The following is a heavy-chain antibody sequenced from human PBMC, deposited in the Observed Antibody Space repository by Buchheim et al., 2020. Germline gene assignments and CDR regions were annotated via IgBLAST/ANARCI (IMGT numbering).Heavy chain of an antibody. Sequence: QLQLQESGPGLVKPSETLSLTCTVSGGSISSSSYYWGWIRQPPGKGLEWIGSIYYSGSTYYNPSLKSRVTISVDTSKNQFSLKLSSVTAADTAVYYCARLTIFGVVINTDAFDIWGRGT. J-gene: IGHJ3*02. CDR3: ARLTIFGVVINTDAFDI. CDR2: IYYSGST. D-gene: IGHD3-3*01. V-gene: IGHV4-39*01. CDR1: GGSISSSSYY.